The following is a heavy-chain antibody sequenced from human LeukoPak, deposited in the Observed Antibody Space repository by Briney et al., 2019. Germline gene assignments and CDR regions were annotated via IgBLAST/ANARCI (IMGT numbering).Heavy chain of an antibody. CDR1: GYNFSRYW. D-gene: IGHD3-10*01. V-gene: IGHV5-51*01. Sequence: GESPRISCKGSGYNFSRYWIGWVRQMAGKGLEWMGIIYPGDSETRYSPSFQGQVTISADKSINTAYLQWSSLKASDTAMYYCAKGSGSYYKVPFDYWGQGTLVTVSS. CDR3: AKGSGSYYKVPFDY. J-gene: IGHJ4*02. CDR2: IYPGDSET.